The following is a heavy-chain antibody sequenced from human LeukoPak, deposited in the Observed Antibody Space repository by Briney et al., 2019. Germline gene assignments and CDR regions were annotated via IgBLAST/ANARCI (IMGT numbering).Heavy chain of an antibody. D-gene: IGHD6-19*01. J-gene: IGHJ6*03. V-gene: IGHV1-69*05. CDR3: ARGRMEPGAGAGIDYDCYYIDV. Sequence: SVKVSCKASGGTFSSYAISWVRQAPGQGLEWVGIVMPVFGSTRYAQKFRGRVTVTTHESTSTASMEFSSLRSEDPAVYYWARGRMEPGAGAGIDYDCYYIDVCGKGTPVTVSS. CDR1: GGTFSSYA. CDR2: VMPVFGST.